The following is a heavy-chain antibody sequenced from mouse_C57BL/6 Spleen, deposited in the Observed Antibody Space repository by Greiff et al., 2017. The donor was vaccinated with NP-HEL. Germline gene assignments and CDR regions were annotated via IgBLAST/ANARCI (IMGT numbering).Heavy chain of an antibody. D-gene: IGHD4-1*01. Sequence: VKLQQPGAELVMPGASVKLSCKASGYTFTSYWMHWVKQRPGQGLEWIGEIDPSDSYTNYNQKFKGKSTLTVDKSSSTAYMQLSSLTSEDSAVYYCATNWDGFAYWGQGTLVTVSA. CDR2: IDPSDSYT. V-gene: IGHV1-69*01. J-gene: IGHJ3*01. CDR3: ATNWDGFAY. CDR1: GYTFTSYW.